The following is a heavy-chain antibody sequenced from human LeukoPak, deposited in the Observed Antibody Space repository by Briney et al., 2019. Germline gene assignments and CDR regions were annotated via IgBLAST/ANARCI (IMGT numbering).Heavy chain of an antibody. Sequence: QPGGSLRLSCAASGFTFSSYAMHWVRQAPGKGLEWVAVISYDGSNKYYADSVKGRFTISRDNSKNTLYLQMNSLRVEDTAVYYCARTRGYSYGYVDYWGQGTLVTVSS. V-gene: IGHV3-30-3*01. CDR3: ARTRGYSYGYVDY. CDR2: ISYDGSNK. D-gene: IGHD5-18*01. J-gene: IGHJ4*02. CDR1: GFTFSSYA.